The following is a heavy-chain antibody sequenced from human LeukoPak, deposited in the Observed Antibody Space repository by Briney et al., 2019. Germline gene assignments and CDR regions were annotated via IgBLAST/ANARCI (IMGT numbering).Heavy chain of an antibody. J-gene: IGHJ4*02. CDR1: GVSISSYY. V-gene: IGHV4-4*07. CDR2: IYTGGST. Sequence: PSETLSLTCTVSGVSISSYYWSWIRQPAGKGLEWLGRIYTGGSTNYNPTFQSRVTLSRDTSKNQIFLKLNAVTAADTAVYYSVGRGFWGQGTQVTVTS. CDR3: VGRGF.